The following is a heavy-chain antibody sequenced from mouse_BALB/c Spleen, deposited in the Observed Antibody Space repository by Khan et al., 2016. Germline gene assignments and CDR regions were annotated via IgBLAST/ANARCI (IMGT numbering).Heavy chain of an antibody. Sequence: VRLQQSGAEFVKPGASVKLSCTASGFNIKDTYMYWVKQRPEQGLEWIGRIDPANGNSKYDPKFQGKATIKADKSSNTAHLQLSSLTSEDTAVYYCARGNLGYWGQGTTLPVSS. CDR3: ARGNLGY. V-gene: IGHV14-3*02. J-gene: IGHJ2*01. CDR2: IDPANGNS. CDR1: GFNIKDTY.